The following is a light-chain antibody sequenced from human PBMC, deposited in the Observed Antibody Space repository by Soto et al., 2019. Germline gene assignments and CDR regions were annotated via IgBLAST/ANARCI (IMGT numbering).Light chain of an antibody. CDR3: QQYAGPPTT. V-gene: IGKV3-20*01. Sequence: EIVLTQSPGTLSLSPGEIATPSCMGSQSVSSSSLAWYQQHSGQAPRLIVYEASSRATGIPDRFSGSWSGTDFTLTISRLEPEDFAVYFCQQYAGPPTTFGQGTRLEIK. J-gene: IGKJ5*01. CDR2: EAS. CDR1: QSVSSSS.